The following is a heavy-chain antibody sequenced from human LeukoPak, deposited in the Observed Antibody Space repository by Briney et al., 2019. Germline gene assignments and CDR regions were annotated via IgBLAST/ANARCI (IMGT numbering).Heavy chain of an antibody. J-gene: IGHJ6*03. Sequence: SETLSLTCRESGYSISNGYLWGWIRQPPAKGLEWIDSIYYTGSTYYNPSLKSRVSISLDTSKNEFSLKLSSVTAADTAVYYCARVVATWFYYMDVWGKGTTVTVSS. CDR2: IYYTGST. V-gene: IGHV4-38-2*02. CDR1: GYSISNGYL. CDR3: ARVVATWFYYMDV. D-gene: IGHD5-12*01.